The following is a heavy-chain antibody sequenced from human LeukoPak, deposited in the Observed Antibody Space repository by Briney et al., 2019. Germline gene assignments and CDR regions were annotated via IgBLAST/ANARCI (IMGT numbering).Heavy chain of an antibody. Sequence: ASVKVSCKASGDTFTGYYMHWVRQAPGQGLEWMGWINPNSGGTNYAQKFQGRFTMTTDTSTSTAYMELSRLRTDDTAVYYCARDLGYCSSTSCYSGILGYWGQGSLVTVSS. CDR3: ARDLGYCSSTSCYSGILGY. J-gene: IGHJ4*02. V-gene: IGHV1-2*02. CDR1: GDTFTGYY. CDR2: INPNSGGT. D-gene: IGHD2-2*01.